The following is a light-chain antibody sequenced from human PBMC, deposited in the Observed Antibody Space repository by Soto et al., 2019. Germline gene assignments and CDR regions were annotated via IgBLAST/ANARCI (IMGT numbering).Light chain of an antibody. V-gene: IGKV3-20*01. Sequence: EIVLTQSPCTLSLSPGERATLSCRASQSVSSRLAWYQHKPGQAPRLLISGASSRATGIPDRFSGSGSGTDFTLTISRLEPEDFALYYCQQYGGSPITFGQGTRLEIK. J-gene: IGKJ5*01. CDR3: QQYGGSPIT. CDR1: QSVSSR. CDR2: GAS.